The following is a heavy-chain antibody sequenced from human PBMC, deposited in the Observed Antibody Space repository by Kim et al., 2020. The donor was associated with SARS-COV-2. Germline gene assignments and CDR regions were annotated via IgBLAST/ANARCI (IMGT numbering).Heavy chain of an antibody. CDR3: VRGFQGLDP. V-gene: IGHV3-72*01. CDR2: IRNKVKRYSI. Sequence: GGSLRLSCATSGFTFSAHIMDWVRQVPGKGLVWVARIRNKVKRYSIEYAASVKDRFTNPRDDSKNSLYLQINSLKTADTELYYCVRGFQGLDPWGQGTLVTVSS. CDR1: GFTFSAHI. J-gene: IGHJ5*02.